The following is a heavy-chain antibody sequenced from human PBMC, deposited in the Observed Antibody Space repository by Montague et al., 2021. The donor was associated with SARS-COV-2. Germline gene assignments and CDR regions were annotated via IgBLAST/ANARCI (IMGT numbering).Heavy chain of an antibody. J-gene: IGHJ3*02. D-gene: IGHD2-15*01. CDR3: VRERECSGGSCYGPDDDAFAI. CDR1: GGSFNGYY. V-gene: IGHV4-34*01. CDR2: ISDIGST. Sequence: SETLSLTCAVYGGSFNGYYWNWIRQPPGKGLEWIGEISDIGSTTYNPSLESRLTTSVDRSKNQFSLRLTSVTAADTAVYYCVRERECSGGSCYGPDDDAFAIWGQGRVVTVSS.